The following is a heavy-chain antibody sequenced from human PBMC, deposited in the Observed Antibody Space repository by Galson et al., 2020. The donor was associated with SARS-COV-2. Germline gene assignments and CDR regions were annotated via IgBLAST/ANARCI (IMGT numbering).Heavy chain of an antibody. CDR1: GGSISSGGYY. D-gene: IGHD3-3*01. J-gene: IGHJ5*02. CDR2: IYYSGST. Sequence: SETLSLTCTVSGGSISSGGYYWSWIRQHPGKGLEWIGYIYYSGSTYYNPSLKSRVTISVDTSKNQFSLKLSSVTAADTAVYYCARAKRITIFGVVNCFDPWGQGTLVTVSS. V-gene: IGHV4-31*03. CDR3: ARAKRITIFGVVNCFDP.